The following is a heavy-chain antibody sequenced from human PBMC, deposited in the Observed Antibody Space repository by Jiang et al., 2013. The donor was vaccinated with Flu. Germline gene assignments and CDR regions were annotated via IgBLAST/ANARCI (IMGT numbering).Heavy chain of an antibody. J-gene: IGHJ4*02. V-gene: IGHV3-21*01. D-gene: IGHD2-15*01. CDR3: ATHCSGGSCYSELIDY. CDR2: ISSSSSYI. Sequence: SCAASGFTFSSYSMNWVRQAPGKGLEWVSSISSSSSYIYYADSVKGRFTISRDNAKNSLYLQMNSLRAEDTAVYYCATHCSGGSCYSELIDYWGQGTLVTVSS. CDR1: GFTFSSYS.